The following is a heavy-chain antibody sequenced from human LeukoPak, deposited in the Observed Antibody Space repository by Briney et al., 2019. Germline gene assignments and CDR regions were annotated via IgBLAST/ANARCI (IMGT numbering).Heavy chain of an antibody. D-gene: IGHD3-22*01. J-gene: IGHJ4*02. Sequence: PSETLSLTCTVSGDSISSYYWSWIRQPPGKGLEWIGYIYYSGSTNYNSSVESRVTISLDTSKNQFSLKLSSVTAADTAVYYCARGGYYYDSSGYYRSNKYYFDYWGQGTLVIVSS. CDR3: ARGGYYYDSSGYYRSNKYYFDY. V-gene: IGHV4-59*01. CDR1: GDSISSYY. CDR2: IYYSGST.